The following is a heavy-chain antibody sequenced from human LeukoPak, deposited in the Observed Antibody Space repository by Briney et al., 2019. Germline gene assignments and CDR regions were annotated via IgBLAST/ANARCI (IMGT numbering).Heavy chain of an antibody. J-gene: IGHJ4*02. CDR3: NVRWGPNSDY. D-gene: IGHD7-27*01. CDR1: GFTFSTFW. CDR2: ISSDGTTT. V-gene: IGHV3-74*01. Sequence: GGSLRLSCAASGFTFSTFWMHWVRQTPGKGLVWVSRISSDGTTTHYADSVRGRFTTSRDNAKNTLFLHMNSLRAEDTAVYYCNVRWGPNSDYWGQGTLVTVSS.